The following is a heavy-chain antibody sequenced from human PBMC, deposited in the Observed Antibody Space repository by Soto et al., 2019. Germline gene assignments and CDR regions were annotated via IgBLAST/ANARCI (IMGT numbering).Heavy chain of an antibody. D-gene: IGHD3-22*01. CDR2: ISYDGSNK. CDR1: GFTFSSYA. V-gene: IGHV3-30-3*01. Sequence: PGGSLRLSCAASGFTFSSYAIHWVRQAPGKGLEWVAVISYDGSNKYYADSVKGRFTISRDNSKNTLYLQMNSLRAEDTAVYYCAREGSSGYYYRYYFDYWGQGTLVTVSS. CDR3: AREGSSGYYYRYYFDY. J-gene: IGHJ4*02.